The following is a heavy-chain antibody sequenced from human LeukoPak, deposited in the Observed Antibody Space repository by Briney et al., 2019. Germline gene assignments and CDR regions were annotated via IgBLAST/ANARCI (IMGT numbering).Heavy chain of an antibody. CDR1: GYTFTSYG. CDR2: ISAYNGNT. V-gene: IGHV1-18*01. CDR3: ARDPIRHYYDSSGYYRNWFDP. J-gene: IGHJ5*02. D-gene: IGHD3-22*01. Sequence: GASVKVSCKASGYTFTSYGISWVRQAPGQGLEWMGWISAYNGNTNYAQKLQGRVTMTTDTSTSTAYMELRSLRSDDTAVYYCARDPIRHYYDSSGYYRNWFDPWGQGTLVTVSS.